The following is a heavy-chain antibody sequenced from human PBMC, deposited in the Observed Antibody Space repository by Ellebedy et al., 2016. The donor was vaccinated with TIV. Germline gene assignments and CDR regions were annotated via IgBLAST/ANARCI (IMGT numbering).Heavy chain of an antibody. CDR3: ARDGQQLVLVDSDYYYYYGMDV. CDR2: ISAYNGNT. CDR1: GYTFTSYG. D-gene: IGHD6-13*01. V-gene: IGHV1-18*04. Sequence: ASVKVSCKASGYTFTSYGISWVRQAPGQGLEWMGWISAYNGNTNYAQKLQGRVTMTTDTSTSTAYMELRSLRSDDTAVYYCARDGQQLVLVDSDYYYYYGMDVWGQGTTVTVSS. J-gene: IGHJ6*02.